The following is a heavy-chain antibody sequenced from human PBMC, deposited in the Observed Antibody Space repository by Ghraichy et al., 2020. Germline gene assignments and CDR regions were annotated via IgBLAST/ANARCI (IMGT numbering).Heavy chain of an antibody. CDR2: ISYDGSNK. Sequence: GGSLRLSCAASGFTFSSYGMHWVRQAPGKGLEWVAVISYDGSNKYYADSVKGRFTISRDNSKNTLYLQMNSLRAEDTAVYYCAKDRGSSSWYYGVGYYYYGMDVWGQGTTVTVSS. V-gene: IGHV3-30*18. CDR3: AKDRGSSSWYYGVGYYYYGMDV. D-gene: IGHD6-13*01. CDR1: GFTFSSYG. J-gene: IGHJ6*02.